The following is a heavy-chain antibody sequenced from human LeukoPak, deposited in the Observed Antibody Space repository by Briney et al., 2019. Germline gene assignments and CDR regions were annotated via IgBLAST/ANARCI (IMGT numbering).Heavy chain of an antibody. CDR2: INHSGST. V-gene: IGHV4-34*01. CDR1: DGSFSGYY. D-gene: IGHD6-19*01. CDR3: ARGGGRVAVAGTRFRPPDY. J-gene: IGHJ4*02. Sequence: TSETLSLTCAVYDGSFSGYYWSWIRQPPGKGLEWIGEINHSGSTNYNPSLKSRVTISVDTSKNQFSLKLSSVTAADTAVYYCARGGGRVAVAGTRFRPPDYWGQGTLVTVSS.